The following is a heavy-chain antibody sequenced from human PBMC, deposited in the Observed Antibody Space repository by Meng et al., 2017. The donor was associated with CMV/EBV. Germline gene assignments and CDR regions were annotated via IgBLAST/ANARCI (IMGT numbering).Heavy chain of an antibody. CDR1: GASVSSNSAA. J-gene: IGHJ5*02. CDR3: ARDPHSSSWYGWFDP. D-gene: IGHD6-13*01. Sequence: QVTLHQAGPGRVKPSQTLSLTCATSGASVSSNSAAWNWIRQSPSRGLEWLVRTYYRSKWYNDYAVSVKSRITINPDTSKNQFSLQLNSVTPEDTAVYYCARDPHSSSWYGWFDPWGQGTLVTVSS. V-gene: IGHV6-1*01. CDR2: TYYRSKWYN.